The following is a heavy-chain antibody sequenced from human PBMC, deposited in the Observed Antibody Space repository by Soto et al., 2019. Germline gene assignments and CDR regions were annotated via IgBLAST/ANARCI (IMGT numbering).Heavy chain of an antibody. CDR2: INHSGST. CDR1: GGSFSGYY. CDR3: ARGSGYSYGLADYYYYYGMDV. V-gene: IGHV4-34*01. Sequence: SETLSLTCAVYGGSFSGYYWSWIRQPPGKGLEWIGEINHSGSTNYNPSPKSRVTISVDTSKNQFSLKLSSVTAADTAVYYCARGSGYSYGLADYYYYYGMDVWGQGTTVTVSS. D-gene: IGHD5-18*01. J-gene: IGHJ6*02.